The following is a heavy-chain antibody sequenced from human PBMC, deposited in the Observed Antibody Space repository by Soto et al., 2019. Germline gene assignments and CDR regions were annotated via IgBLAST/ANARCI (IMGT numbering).Heavy chain of an antibody. V-gene: IGHV2-70*11. Sequence: SGPTLVNPTQTLTLTCTFSGFSLSTSGMCVSWIRQPPGKALEWLARIDWDDDKYYSTSLKTRLTISKDTSKNQVVLTMTNMDPVDTATYYCARILMTTVTTRNDAFDIWGQGTMVTVSS. J-gene: IGHJ3*02. CDR1: GFSLSTSGMC. D-gene: IGHD4-17*01. CDR2: IDWDDDK. CDR3: ARILMTTVTTRNDAFDI.